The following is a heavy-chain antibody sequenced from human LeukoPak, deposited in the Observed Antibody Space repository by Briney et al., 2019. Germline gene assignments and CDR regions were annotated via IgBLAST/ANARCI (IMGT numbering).Heavy chain of an antibody. CDR2: FDPEDGET. J-gene: IGHJ4*02. Sequence: ASVKVSCKVSGYTLTELSMHWVRQAPGKGLEWMGGFDPEDGETIYAQKFQGRVTMTEDTSTDTAYMELSSLRSEDTAVYYYAAGYCSGGSCYFFDYWGQGTLVTVSS. D-gene: IGHD2-15*01. CDR3: AAGYCSGGSCYFFDY. V-gene: IGHV1-24*01. CDR1: GYTLTELS.